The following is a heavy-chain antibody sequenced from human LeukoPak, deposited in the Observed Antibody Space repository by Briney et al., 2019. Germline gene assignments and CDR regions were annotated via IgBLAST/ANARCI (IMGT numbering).Heavy chain of an antibody. CDR2: IRPRGGST. D-gene: IGHD3-10*01. CDR1: GYTFTSSY. Sequence: ASVKVSCTASGYTFTSSYMHWVRHAPGQGLEWMGTIRPRGGSTSYAQKFQGRVNMTRDMSRSTVYMELSRLGSEDTAVYYCARVVVRGVIIGGLDYWGQGTLVTVSS. V-gene: IGHV1-46*01. J-gene: IGHJ4*02. CDR3: ARVVVRGVIIGGLDY.